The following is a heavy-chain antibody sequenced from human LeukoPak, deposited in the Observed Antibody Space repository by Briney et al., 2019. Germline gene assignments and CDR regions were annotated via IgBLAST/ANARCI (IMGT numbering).Heavy chain of an antibody. J-gene: IGHJ3*02. CDR1: GGSISSSSYY. Sequence: SETLSLTCTVSGGSISSSSYYWGWIRQPPGKGLEWIGYIYYSGSTYYNPSLKSRVTISVDTSKNQFSLKLSSVTAADTAVYYCATFMVRGVREYAFDIWGQGTMVTVSS. D-gene: IGHD3-10*01. CDR2: IYYSGST. CDR3: ATFMVRGVREYAFDI. V-gene: IGHV4-31*03.